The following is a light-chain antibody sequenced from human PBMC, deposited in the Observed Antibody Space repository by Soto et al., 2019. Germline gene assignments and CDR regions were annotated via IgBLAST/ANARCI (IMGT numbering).Light chain of an antibody. CDR2: EGS. V-gene: IGLV2-23*01. CDR3: CSYAGSSTYV. J-gene: IGLJ1*01. CDR1: SIDVVTYNL. Sequence: QSALTQPASVSGSPGQSITISCTGTSIDVVTYNLVSWYQHHPGKAPKLMIYEGSKRPSGVSNRFSGSKSGNTASLTISGLQAEDEADYYCCSYAGSSTYVFGTGTKVTVL.